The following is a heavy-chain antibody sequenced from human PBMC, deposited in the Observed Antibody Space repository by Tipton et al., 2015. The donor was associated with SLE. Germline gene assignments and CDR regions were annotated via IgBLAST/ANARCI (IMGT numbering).Heavy chain of an antibody. Sequence: SLRLSCAASRFTFSSYSMNWVRQAPGKGLEWVSSISSSSSYIFYADSVKGRFTISRDNAKNSLYLQMNSLRAEDTAVYYCARDPRLYYYYMDVWGKGTTGTVSS. V-gene: IGHV3-21*01. CDR2: ISSSSSYI. D-gene: IGHD6-25*01. J-gene: IGHJ6*03. CDR1: RFTFSSYS. CDR3: ARDPRLYYYYMDV.